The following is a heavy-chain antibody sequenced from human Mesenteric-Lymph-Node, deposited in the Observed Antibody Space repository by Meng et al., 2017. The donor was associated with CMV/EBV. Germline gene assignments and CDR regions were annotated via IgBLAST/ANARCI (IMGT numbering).Heavy chain of an antibody. CDR1: GYSFSDYY. CDR3: ARIKYSFGYPFFDP. J-gene: IGHJ5*02. D-gene: IGHD5-18*01. Sequence: KTSGYSFSDYYIHWVRQAPGQGLEWMGWINPGNGGAEYVQKSQGRVTMTRDMSTSTVYMELSSLRSDDTAVYYCARIKYSFGYPFFDPWGQGTLVTVSS. CDR2: INPGNGGA. V-gene: IGHV1-2*02.